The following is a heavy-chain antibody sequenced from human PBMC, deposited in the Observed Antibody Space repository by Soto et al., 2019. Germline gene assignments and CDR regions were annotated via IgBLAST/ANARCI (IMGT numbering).Heavy chain of an antibody. CDR2: IIPILGIA. D-gene: IGHD3-10*01. J-gene: IGHJ6*02. Sequence: SVKVSCKASGGTFSSYTISWVRQAPGQGLEWMGRIIPILGIANYAQKFQGRVTITADKSTSTAYMELSSLRSEDTAVYYCATEYSYGSGSSMKGGRGHYQYGMDVWGQGTTLTVSS. V-gene: IGHV1-69*04. CDR3: ATEYSYGSGSSMKGGRGHYQYGMDV. CDR1: GGTFSSYT.